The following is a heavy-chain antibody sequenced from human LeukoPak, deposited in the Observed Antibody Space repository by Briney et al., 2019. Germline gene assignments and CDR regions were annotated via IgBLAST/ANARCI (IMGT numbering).Heavy chain of an antibody. CDR1: GYSFIGYW. Sequence: GDSLKISCKSSGYSFIGYWIGWVRQMPGKGLEWMGIIYPGGSDIRYSPSFQGQVTISVDKSISTAYLQWSSLKASDTAMYYCATLAAPSAPYYFDYWGQGTLVTVSS. J-gene: IGHJ4*02. D-gene: IGHD6-6*01. CDR3: ATLAAPSAPYYFDY. CDR2: IYPGGSDI. V-gene: IGHV5-51*01.